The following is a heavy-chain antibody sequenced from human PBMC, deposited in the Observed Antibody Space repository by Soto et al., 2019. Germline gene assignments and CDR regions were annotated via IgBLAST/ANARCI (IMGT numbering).Heavy chain of an antibody. J-gene: IGHJ4*02. Sequence: GGSLRLSXAASGFTFSSYAMSWVRQAPGKGLEWVSAISGSGGSTYYADSVKGRFTISRDNSKNTLYLQMNSLRAEDTAVYYCAKVPPIVVVPAAFFDYWGQGTLVTSPQ. CDR1: GFTFSSYA. V-gene: IGHV3-23*01. CDR3: AKVPPIVVVPAAFFDY. CDR2: ISGSGGST. D-gene: IGHD2-2*01.